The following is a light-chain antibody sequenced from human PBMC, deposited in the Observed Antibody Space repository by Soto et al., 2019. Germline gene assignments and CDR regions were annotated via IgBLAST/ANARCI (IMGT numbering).Light chain of an antibody. CDR2: EVS. CDR1: SSDVGRYNY. J-gene: IGLJ2*01. Sequence: QSALTQPVSVSGSPGQSITISCTGTSSDVGRYNYVSWYQQYPGKAPKLIIFEVSIRPSGVSNRFSGSKSGTTASLTISGLQIEDEADYYCSSYTSRTSVVFGGGTKLTVL. CDR3: SSYTSRTSVV. V-gene: IGLV2-14*01.